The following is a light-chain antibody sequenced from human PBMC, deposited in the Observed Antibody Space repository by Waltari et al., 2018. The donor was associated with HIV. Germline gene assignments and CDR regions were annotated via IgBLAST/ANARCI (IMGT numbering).Light chain of an antibody. CDR2: EDN. V-gene: IGLV6-57*02. J-gene: IGLJ2*01. CDR3: QSYDSSNQVV. Sequence: NFMLTQPPSVSESPRMPVTSPSPGSSGSTARTYVQRSQPTPASAPTTVIYEDNQRPSGVPDRFSGSIDSSSNSASLTISGLKTEDEADYYCQSYDSSNQVVFGGGTKLTVL. CDR1: SGSTARTY.